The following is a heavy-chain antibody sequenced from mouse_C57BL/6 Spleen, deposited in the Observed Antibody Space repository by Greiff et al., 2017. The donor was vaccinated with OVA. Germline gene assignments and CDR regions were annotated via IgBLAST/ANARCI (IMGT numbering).Heavy chain of an antibody. CDR2: ISYDGSN. D-gene: IGHD2-2*01. CDR1: GYSITSGYY. V-gene: IGHV3-6*01. Sequence: EVQLVESGPGLVKPSQSLSLTCSVTGYSITSGYYWNWIRQFPGNKLEWMGYISYDGSNNYNPSLKNRISITRDTSKNQFFLKLNSVTTEDTATYYCARDGYLYYYAMDYWGQGTSVTVSS. J-gene: IGHJ4*01. CDR3: ARDGYLYYYAMDY.